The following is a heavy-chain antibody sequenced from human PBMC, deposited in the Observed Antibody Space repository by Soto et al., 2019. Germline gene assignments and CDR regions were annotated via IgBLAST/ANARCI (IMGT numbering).Heavy chain of an antibody. V-gene: IGHV1-69*04. J-gene: IGHJ4*02. D-gene: IGHD3-10*01. Sequence: QVQLVQSGGEVKRPGSSEKVSWKASGDTFSFYCINWVRQAPGLGLEWMGRVNPILSMSNYAQRFQGRVTMTADKSTSTAYMELSGLRSEDTAMYYCATSYGSGYRAFDYWGQGALVTVSS. CDR1: GDTFSFYC. CDR3: ATSYGSGYRAFDY. CDR2: VNPILSMS.